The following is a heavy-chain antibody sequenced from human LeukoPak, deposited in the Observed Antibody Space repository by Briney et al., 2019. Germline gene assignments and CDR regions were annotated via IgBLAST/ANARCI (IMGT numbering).Heavy chain of an antibody. V-gene: IGHV4-59*01. CDR1: GGSISSFY. D-gene: IGHD1-1*01. CDR3: ARHGTSGTNLNWFDP. CDR2: IYYSGST. J-gene: IGHJ5*02. Sequence: SETLSLTCTVSGGSISSFYWSWIRQPPGKGLEWIGYIYYSGSTNYNPSLKSRVTISVDTSKNQFSLKLSSVTAADTAVYYCARHGTSGTNLNWFDPWGQGTLVTISS.